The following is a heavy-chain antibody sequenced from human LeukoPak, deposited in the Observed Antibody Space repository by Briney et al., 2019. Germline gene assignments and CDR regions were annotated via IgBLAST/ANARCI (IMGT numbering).Heavy chain of an antibody. CDR3: ARNYCGDDCFAFDF. J-gene: IGHJ3*01. CDR1: GGSINNYY. D-gene: IGHD2-21*02. V-gene: IGHV4-59*01. CDR2: THYSGST. Sequence: SETQSLTCTVSGGSINNYYWSWIRQPPGKGLEYIGYTHYSGSTNSNPSLKSRVTMSVDTSKNQFSLKLKSVTAADTAVYYCARNYCGDDCFAFDFWGQGTMVTVSS.